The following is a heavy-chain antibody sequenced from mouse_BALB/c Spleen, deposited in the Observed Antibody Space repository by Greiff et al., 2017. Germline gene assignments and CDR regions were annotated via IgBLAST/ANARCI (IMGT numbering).Heavy chain of an antibody. CDR3: ARYDYEGAMDY. Sequence: EVKLVESGGGLVKPGGSLKLSCAASGFTFSSYAMSWVRRTPEKRLEWVASISSGGSTYYPDGVKGRFTISRDTARNILYLQMSSLRSEDTAMYYCARYDYEGAMDYWGQGTSVTVSS. J-gene: IGHJ4*01. CDR1: GFTFSSYA. V-gene: IGHV5-6-5*01. D-gene: IGHD2-4*01. CDR2: ISSGGST.